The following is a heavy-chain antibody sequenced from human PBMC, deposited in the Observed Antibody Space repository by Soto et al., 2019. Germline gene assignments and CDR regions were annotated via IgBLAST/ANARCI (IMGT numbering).Heavy chain of an antibody. CDR1: GYTFTGYA. J-gene: IGHJ4*02. V-gene: IGHV1-3*05. Sequence: QVQLVQSGAEEKKPGASVKVSCKASGYTFTGYAMHWVRQAPGQRLEWMGWINAGNGNTKYSQKFQGRVTITRDTPASAAYMELSSLSSEDTAVYYCARAVAVAADFDYWGQGTLVTVS. CDR3: ARAVAVAADFDY. D-gene: IGHD6-19*01. CDR2: INAGNGNT.